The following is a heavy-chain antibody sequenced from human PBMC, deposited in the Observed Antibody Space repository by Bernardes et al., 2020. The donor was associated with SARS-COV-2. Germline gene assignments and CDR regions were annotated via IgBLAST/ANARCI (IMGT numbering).Heavy chain of an antibody. D-gene: IGHD3-3*01. CDR3: ARNYDFWSGYHNYYFDY. V-gene: IGHV4-39*01. Sequence: SETLSLTCTVSGGSISSHSYYWGWIRQPPGKGLEWIGSMYYSGSTYYNPSLKSRVTISVDTSKNQFSLRLSSVTAADTAVYYCARNYDFWSGYHNYYFDYWGQGTLVTVSS. CDR2: MYYSGST. J-gene: IGHJ4*02. CDR1: GGSISSHSYY.